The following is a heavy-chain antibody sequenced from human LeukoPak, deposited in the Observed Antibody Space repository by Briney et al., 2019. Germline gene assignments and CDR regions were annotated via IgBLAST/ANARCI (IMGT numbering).Heavy chain of an antibody. CDR1: GYSFTNYW. Sequence: GESLKISCKGSGYSFTNYWIGWVRQMPGKDLEWMGIINPGDSDARYRPSFQGQVTISADKSISTAYLQWSSLKASDTAMYYCARLRRTTVTNNYGMAVWGQGTTVTVSS. CDR2: INPGDSDA. J-gene: IGHJ6*02. V-gene: IGHV5-51*01. D-gene: IGHD4-11*01. CDR3: ARLRRTTVTNNYGMAV.